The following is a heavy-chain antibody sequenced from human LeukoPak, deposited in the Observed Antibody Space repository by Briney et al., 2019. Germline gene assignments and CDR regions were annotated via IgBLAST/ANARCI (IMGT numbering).Heavy chain of an antibody. Sequence: SETLSLTCTVSGGSISGYYWSWIRQPQNTGLDLIWCLYRSGSTNKNPSPKSRVSISVSMSKYQFSLNLNPGTAADPDVYYCSRTPVDGIGYFAFDVWGQGTMVTVSS. CDR1: GGSISGYY. CDR2: LYRSGST. CDR3: SRTPVDGIGYFAFDV. V-gene: IGHV4-59*01. D-gene: IGHD6-19*01. J-gene: IGHJ3*01.